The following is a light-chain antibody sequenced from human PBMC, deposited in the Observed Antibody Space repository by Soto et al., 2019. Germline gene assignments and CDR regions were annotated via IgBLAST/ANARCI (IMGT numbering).Light chain of an antibody. CDR3: CSYTRTSNHYF. CDR1: SSDIGGYDY. Sequence: QSALTHPASVSGSPGQSITISCTGTSSDIGGYDYVSWYQQRPGKAPKLMIYEVRYRPSGVSNRFSGSKSGNTASLTISGLQAEDEADYCCCSYTRTSNHYFFGSGTKVTVL. V-gene: IGLV2-14*01. CDR2: EVR. J-gene: IGLJ1*01.